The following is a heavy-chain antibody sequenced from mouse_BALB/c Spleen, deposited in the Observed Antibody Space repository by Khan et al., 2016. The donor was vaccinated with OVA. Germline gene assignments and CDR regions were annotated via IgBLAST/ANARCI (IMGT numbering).Heavy chain of an antibody. Sequence: VQLQESGPGLVAPSQSLSITCTVSGFSLTSYGVSWVRQPPGKGLEWLGVIWGDGSTNYHSALISRLSTSKDNHNSQVFLKLNSLLTNDTATYYCATRLGRRYYAMDYWGQGTSVTVSA. CDR3: ATRLGRRYYAMDY. V-gene: IGHV2-3*01. D-gene: IGHD4-1*01. CDR2: IWGDGST. J-gene: IGHJ4*01. CDR1: GFSLTSYG.